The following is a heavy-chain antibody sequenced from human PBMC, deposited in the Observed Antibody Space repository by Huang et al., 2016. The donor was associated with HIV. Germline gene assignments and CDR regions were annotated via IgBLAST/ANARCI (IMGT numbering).Heavy chain of an antibody. CDR1: GYTFISYG. CDR3: ARDLGTTVVPDGMDV. J-gene: IGHJ6*02. V-gene: IGHV1-18*04. CDR2: NSPSMGNT. D-gene: IGHD4-17*01. Sequence: VQLVQSGAEVKKPGASVKVSCRASGYTFISYGITWVRQAPGQGLDWMGWNSPSMGNTNYAQQFQGRVTMTTDTYTNTVYMEGRSLRSDDTAVYYCARDLGTTVVPDGMDVWGQGTTVTVSS.